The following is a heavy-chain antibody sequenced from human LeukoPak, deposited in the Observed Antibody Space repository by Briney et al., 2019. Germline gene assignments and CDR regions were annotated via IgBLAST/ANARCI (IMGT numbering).Heavy chain of an antibody. V-gene: IGHV5-51*01. J-gene: IGHJ5*02. CDR3: ARYRTIAAAGTDANWFDP. CDR1: GYSFTSYW. D-gene: IGHD6-13*01. CDR2: IYPGDSDT. Sequence: GESLKISCKGSGYSFTSYWIGWVRHMPEKGLEWMGIIYPGDSDTRYSPSFQGQVTISADKSISTAYLQWSSLKASDTAMYYCARYRTIAAAGTDANWFDPWGQGTLVTVSS.